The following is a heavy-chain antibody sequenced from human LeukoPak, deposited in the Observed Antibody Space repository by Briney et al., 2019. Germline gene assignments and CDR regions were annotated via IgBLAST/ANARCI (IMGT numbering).Heavy chain of an antibody. CDR3: ARDQLDSTELRYFDWSLGYYYYGMDV. CDR2: IKEDGSDK. J-gene: IGHJ6*02. V-gene: IGHV3-7*01. Sequence: GGSLRLSCAASGFTFSSFWMKWVRQAPGKGLEWVASIKEDGSDKYYVDSVKGRFTISRDNAKNSLYLQMNSLRAEDTAVYYCARDQLDSTELRYFDWSLGYYYYGMDVWGQGTTVTVSS. D-gene: IGHD3-9*01. CDR1: GFTFSSFW.